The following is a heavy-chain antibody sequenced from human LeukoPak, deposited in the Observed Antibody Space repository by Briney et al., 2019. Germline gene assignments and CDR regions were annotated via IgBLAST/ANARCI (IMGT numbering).Heavy chain of an antibody. CDR3: AKSGGYYYYMDV. J-gene: IGHJ6*03. Sequence: GGSLRLSCAASGFIFSPYAMSWVRQAPGKGLEWVAGIAGGEDRFYADSVKGRFSISRDNSKNTVDLQMNSLRVEDTAVYYCAKSGGYYYYMDVWGKGTTVTVSS. D-gene: IGHD1-26*01. CDR2: IAGGEDR. CDR1: GFIFSPYA. V-gene: IGHV3-23*01.